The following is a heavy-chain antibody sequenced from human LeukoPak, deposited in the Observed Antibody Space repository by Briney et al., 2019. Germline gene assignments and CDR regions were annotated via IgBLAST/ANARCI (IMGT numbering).Heavy chain of an antibody. J-gene: IGHJ4*02. Sequence: GGSLRLSCASSGFTYSNVWVSGVGQARGRGLEWLGSIKRNTDGGTTEYAAPVKGRYTISRDDSKNTLYLQMNSVRSEDTAVYYCTPGIGDYWGQGTVVTVSS. D-gene: IGHD2-15*01. V-gene: IGHV3-15*01. CDR2: IKRNTDGGTT. CDR1: GFTYSNVW. CDR3: TPGIGDY.